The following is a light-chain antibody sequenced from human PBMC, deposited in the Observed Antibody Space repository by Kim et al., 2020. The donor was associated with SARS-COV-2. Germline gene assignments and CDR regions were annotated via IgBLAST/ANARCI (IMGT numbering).Light chain of an antibody. J-gene: IGLJ2*01. Sequence: QSALTQPASVSGSPGQSITISCTGTSSDLGGYNYVSWYQQHPGKVPKLMIYDVSNRPSGVSNRFSGSKSGNTASLTISGLQAEDEADYYCSSYTSSSIVVFGGGTQLTVL. CDR2: DVS. CDR3: SSYTSSSIVV. CDR1: SSDLGGYNY. V-gene: IGLV2-14*03.